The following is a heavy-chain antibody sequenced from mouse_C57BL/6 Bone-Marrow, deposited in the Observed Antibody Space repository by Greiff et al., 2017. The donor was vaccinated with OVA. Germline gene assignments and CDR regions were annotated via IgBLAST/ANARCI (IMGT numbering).Heavy chain of an antibody. CDR1: GFTFSSYG. J-gene: IGHJ4*01. CDR3: ERRRAYYSNYDYAMDY. CDR2: ISSGGSYT. Sequence: DVKLVESGGDLVKPGGSLKLSCAASGFTFSSYGMSWVRQTPDKRLEWVATISSGGSYTYYPDSVKGRFTISRDNAKNTLYLQMSSLKSEDTAMYYCERRRAYYSNYDYAMDYWGQGTSVTGSS. D-gene: IGHD2-5*01. V-gene: IGHV5-6*02.